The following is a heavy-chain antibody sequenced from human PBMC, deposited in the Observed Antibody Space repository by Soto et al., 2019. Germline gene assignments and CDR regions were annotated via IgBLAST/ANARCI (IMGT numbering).Heavy chain of an antibody. CDR1: GFTFGDYA. V-gene: IGHV3-9*01. CDR3: AKAAARYFVLMGGSFYYYGMDV. CDR2: ISWNSGSV. D-gene: IGHD3-9*01. Sequence: PGGSLRLSCAASGFTFGDYAMHWVRQAPGKGLEWVSGISWNSGSVGYAESVKGRFTISRDNAKNSLNLQMSSLRAEDTALYYWAKAAARYFVLMGGSFYYYGMDVWGQGTTVTVSS. J-gene: IGHJ6*02.